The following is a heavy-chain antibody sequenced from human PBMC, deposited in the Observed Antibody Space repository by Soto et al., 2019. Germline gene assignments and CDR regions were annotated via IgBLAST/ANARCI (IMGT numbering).Heavy chain of an antibody. CDR2: VSPPFRTS. CDR1: GVSFNNNG. J-gene: IGHJ6*02. CDR3: ARVLYYGSGSYSPYGMDV. D-gene: IGHD3-10*01. V-gene: IGHV1-69*01. Sequence: QVQLVQSGAEVKKPGSSVKVSCKTSGVSFNNNGIGWVRQAPEHGLEWMGGVSPPFRTSNYARKFQGRISITADASTGIVNMELSSLTSEDTAQYYCARVLYYGSGSYSPYGMDVWGQGTTVTVSS.